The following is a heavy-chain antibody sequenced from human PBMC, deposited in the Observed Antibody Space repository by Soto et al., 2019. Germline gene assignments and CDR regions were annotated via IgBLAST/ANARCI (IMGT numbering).Heavy chain of an antibody. J-gene: IGHJ3*02. D-gene: IGHD1-1*01. V-gene: IGHV3-66*01. Sequence: PGGSLRLSCAASGFTVSSNYMSWVRQAPGKGLEWVSVIYSGGSTYYADSVKGRFTISRDNSKNTLYLQMNSLRAEDTAVYYCARETDNSQLDAFDISGQGTIVTVSS. CDR3: ARETDNSQLDAFDI. CDR1: GFTVSSNY. CDR2: IYSGGST.